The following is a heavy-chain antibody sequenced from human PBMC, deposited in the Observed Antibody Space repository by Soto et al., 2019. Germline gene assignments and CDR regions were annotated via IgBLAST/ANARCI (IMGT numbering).Heavy chain of an antibody. D-gene: IGHD3-10*01. CDR1: GFTFSSYA. CDR2: ISYDGSNK. V-gene: IGHV3-30-3*01. Sequence: GGSLRLSCAASGFTFSSYAMHWVRQAPGKGLEWVAVISYDGSNKYYADSVKGRFTISRDNSKNTLYLQMNSLRAEDTAVYYCARELVVRGLYYFDYWGQGTLVTVSS. J-gene: IGHJ4*02. CDR3: ARELVVRGLYYFDY.